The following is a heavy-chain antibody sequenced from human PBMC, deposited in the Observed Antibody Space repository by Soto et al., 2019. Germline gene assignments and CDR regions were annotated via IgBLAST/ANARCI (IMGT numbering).Heavy chain of an antibody. Sequence: PSETLSLTCTVSGGSISTYYWSWMRQPPGKGLEWIGYIYYSGSTNSNPSLKSRVTISEDTSKNQLSLKLGSVTAADTAVYYCARDAGGRGNGAFDIWGQGTMVTVSS. J-gene: IGHJ3*02. CDR1: GGSISTYY. CDR3: ARDAGGRGNGAFDI. V-gene: IGHV4-59*01. CDR2: IYYSGST. D-gene: IGHD3-16*01.